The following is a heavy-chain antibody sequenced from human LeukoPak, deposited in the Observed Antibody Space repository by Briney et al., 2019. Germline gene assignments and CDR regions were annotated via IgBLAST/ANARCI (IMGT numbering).Heavy chain of an antibody. CDR3: ARVEDSGYVSVVSPRTDYYGMDV. D-gene: IGHD5-12*01. CDR1: GFTFSSSA. V-gene: IGHV3-23*01. Sequence: GGSLRLSCAASGFTFSSSAMSWVRQAPGKGLEWVSAISNNGGYTYYADSVQGRFTISRDNSKSTLCLQMNSLRAEDTAVYYCARVEDSGYVSVVSPRTDYYGMDVWGQGTTVTVSS. J-gene: IGHJ6*02. CDR2: ISNNGGYT.